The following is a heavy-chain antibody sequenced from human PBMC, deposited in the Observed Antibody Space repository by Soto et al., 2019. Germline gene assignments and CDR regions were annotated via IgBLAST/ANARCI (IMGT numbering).Heavy chain of an antibody. D-gene: IGHD3-22*01. CDR2: IIPIFGTA. V-gene: IGHV1-69*01. J-gene: IGHJ3*02. CDR3: ARGYRDPYYDSSVDAFDI. Sequence: QVQLVQSGAEVKKPGSSVKVSCKASGGTFSSYAISWVRQAPGQGLEWMGGIIPIFGTANYAQKFQGRVTITADESTSTAYMELSSLRSEDTAVYYCARGYRDPYYDSSVDAFDIWGQGTMVTVSS. CDR1: GGTFSSYA.